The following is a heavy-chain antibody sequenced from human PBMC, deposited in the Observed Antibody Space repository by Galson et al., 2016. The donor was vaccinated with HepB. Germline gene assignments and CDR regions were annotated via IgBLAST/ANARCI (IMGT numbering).Heavy chain of an antibody. Sequence: QSGAEVTKPGESLKISCKGSGYSFTSYWIGWVRQMPGKGLEWMGIIYPGDSDTRYSPSFQGQVTISADKSISTAYLQWSSLKASDTAMYYCARHAVAGRTLSHFDYWGQGTLVTVSS. D-gene: IGHD6-13*01. V-gene: IGHV5-51*01. J-gene: IGHJ4*02. CDR3: ARHAVAGRTLSHFDY. CDR2: IYPGDSDT. CDR1: GYSFTSYW.